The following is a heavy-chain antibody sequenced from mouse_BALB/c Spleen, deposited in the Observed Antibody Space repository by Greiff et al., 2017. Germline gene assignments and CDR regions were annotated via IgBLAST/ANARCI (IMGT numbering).Heavy chain of an antibody. CDR1: GFTFSNYW. V-gene: IGHV6-6*02. CDR2: IRLKSNNYAT. CDR3: TYFDY. Sequence: EVKLEESGGGLVQPGGSMKLSCVASGFTFSNYWMNWVRQSPEKGLEWVAEIRLKSNNYATHYAESVKGRFTISRDDSKSSVYLQMNNLRAEDTGIYYCTYFDYWGQGTTLTVSS. J-gene: IGHJ2*01.